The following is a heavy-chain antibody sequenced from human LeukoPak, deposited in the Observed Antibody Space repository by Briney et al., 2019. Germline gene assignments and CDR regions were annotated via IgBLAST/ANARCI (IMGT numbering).Heavy chain of an antibody. V-gene: IGHV4-59*01. CDR2: IYYSGSA. CDR3: ARVGVDYSGNIIKYFFDY. D-gene: IGHD4-23*01. Sequence: SETLSLTCSVSGDSISIYYWTWIRQPPGKGLEWIGNIYYSGSANYNPSLQSRVIISVDTSKNQFSLNLSPVLAADTAVYYCARVGVDYSGNIIKYFFDYWGQGTLVTVSS. CDR1: GDSISIYY. J-gene: IGHJ4*02.